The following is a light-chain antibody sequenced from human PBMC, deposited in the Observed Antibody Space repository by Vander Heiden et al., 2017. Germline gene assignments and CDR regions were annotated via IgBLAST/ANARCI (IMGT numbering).Light chain of an antibody. CDR1: NIGSKS. CDR2: DDS. V-gene: IGLV3-21*02. Sequence: SSVLTQPPSVSVAPGPTARITCGGTNIGSKSVHWYHQQPGQAPVLVVYDDSDRPSGIPERFSGSNSGNTATLTISRVEAGDEADYYCQVWYSSSDHVVFGGGTKLTVL. J-gene: IGLJ2*01. CDR3: QVWYSSSDHVV.